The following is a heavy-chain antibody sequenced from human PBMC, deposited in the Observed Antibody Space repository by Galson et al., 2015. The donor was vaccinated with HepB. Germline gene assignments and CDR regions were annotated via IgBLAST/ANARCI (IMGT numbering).Heavy chain of an antibody. J-gene: IGHJ6*03. D-gene: IGHD6-13*01. CDR2: IIPIFGTA. CDR1: GGSFSSYA. CDR3: ARDEPIAAAGPTGYYYYYMDV. Sequence: SVKVSCKASGGSFSSYAISWVRQAPGQGLEWMGGIIPIFGTANYAQKFQGRVTITADKSTSTAYMELSSLRSEDTAVYYCARDEPIAAAGPTGYYYYYMDVWGKGTTVTVSS. V-gene: IGHV1-69*06.